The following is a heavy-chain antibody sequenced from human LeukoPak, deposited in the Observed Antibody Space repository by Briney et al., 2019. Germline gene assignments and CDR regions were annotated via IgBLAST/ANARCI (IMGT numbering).Heavy chain of an antibody. CDR3: ARLVAAVDSAEYIKD. CDR2: IYYSGST. D-gene: IGHD6-13*01. J-gene: IGHJ1*01. Sequence: KPSETLSLTCTVSGGSISSSSYYWGWIRQPPGKGLEWIVSIYYSGSTYYNPSLKSRVTISVDTSKHHFSLKLSSVTAADSIVYHYARLVAAVDSAEYIKDCGQGCLVTVSS. V-gene: IGHV4-39*02. CDR1: GGSISSSSYY.